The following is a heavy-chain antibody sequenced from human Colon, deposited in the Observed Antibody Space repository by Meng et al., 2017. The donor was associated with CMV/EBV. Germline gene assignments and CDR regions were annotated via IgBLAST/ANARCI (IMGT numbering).Heavy chain of an antibody. CDR3: ARASGGFLEWFETEGYYYYGMDV. V-gene: IGHV3-7*01. CDR2: IKQDGGEK. CDR1: GFTSGTYW. Sequence: GGSLSLSCIASGFTSGTYWMTWVRQAPGKGPEWVASIKQDGGEKVYADSVKGRFTISRDSDNNSLYLQMNSLGAEDTAVYYCARASGGFLEWFETEGYYYYGMDVWGQGTTVTVSS. J-gene: IGHJ6*02. D-gene: IGHD3-3*01.